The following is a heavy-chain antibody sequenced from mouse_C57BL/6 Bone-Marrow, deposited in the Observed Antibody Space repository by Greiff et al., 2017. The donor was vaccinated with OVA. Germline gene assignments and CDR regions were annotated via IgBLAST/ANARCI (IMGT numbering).Heavy chain of an antibody. CDR2: ISSGGSYT. CDR3: ARQTTVVATGFDV. Sequence: DVMLVESGGDLVKPGGSLKLSCAASGFTFSSYGMSWVRQTPDKRLEWVATISSGGSYTYYPDSVKGRFTISRDNAKNTLYLQMSSLKSEDTAMYYCARQTTVVATGFDVWGTGTTVTVSS. CDR1: GFTFSSYG. D-gene: IGHD1-1*01. V-gene: IGHV5-6*02. J-gene: IGHJ1*03.